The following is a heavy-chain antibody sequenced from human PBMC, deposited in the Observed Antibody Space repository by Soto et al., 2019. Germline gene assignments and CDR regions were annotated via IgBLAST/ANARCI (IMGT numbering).Heavy chain of an antibody. Sequence: GGALRLSCVASGFTFTSYWMSWVRQAPGKGLEWVANIKGDGSEKRYVDSVKGRLTISRDNAKNSVYLQMNSLRVEDTALYYCGRDEVRNGVGVWGQGTTVTVSS. V-gene: IGHV3-7*01. CDR2: IKGDGSEK. CDR3: GRDEVRNGVGV. CDR1: GFTFTSYW. J-gene: IGHJ6*02.